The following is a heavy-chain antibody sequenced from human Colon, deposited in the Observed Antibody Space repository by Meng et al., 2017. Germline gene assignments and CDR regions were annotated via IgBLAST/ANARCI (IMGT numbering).Heavy chain of an antibody. CDR1: GYTFTAYY. J-gene: IGHJ4*02. CDR2: TNPNTGDT. D-gene: IGHD6-13*01. CDR3: AREGNKGQQVEEFDY. V-gene: IGHV1-2*06. Sequence: VQLLRVGAEVKKPGASGKVSCKASGYTFTAYYVHWVRQAPGQGLEWMGRTNPNTGDTNYAQKFQGRVTMTRDTSISTAYMELSRLSSDDTAVYYCAREGNKGQQVEEFDYWGQGTLVTVSS.